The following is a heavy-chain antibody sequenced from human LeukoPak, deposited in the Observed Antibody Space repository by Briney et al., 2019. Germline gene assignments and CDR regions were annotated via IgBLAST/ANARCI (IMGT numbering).Heavy chain of an antibody. J-gene: IGHJ5*02. CDR1: GGSISSGGYY. Sequence: SQTLSLTCTVSGGSISSGGYYWSWLRQHPGKGLEWIGYIYYSGSTYYNPSLKSRVTISVDTSKNQFSLMLSSVTAADAAVYYCVSYFRSTSCYDWFDPWGQGTLVTVSS. D-gene: IGHD2-2*01. CDR2: IYYSGST. CDR3: VSYFRSTSCYDWFDP. V-gene: IGHV4-31*03.